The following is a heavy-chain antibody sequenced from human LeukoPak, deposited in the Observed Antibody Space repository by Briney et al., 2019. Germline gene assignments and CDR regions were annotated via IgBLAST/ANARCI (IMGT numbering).Heavy chain of an antibody. CDR3: VKDHIGRDGYKYYFDY. V-gene: IGHV3-30*18. CDR2: ISYDGSNK. J-gene: IGHJ4*02. Sequence: GSLRLSCAASGFTFSSYGMHWVRQAPGKGLEWVAVISYDGSNKYYADSVKGRFTISRDNSKNTLYLQMNSLRAEDTAVYYCVKDHIGRDGYKYYFDYWGQGTLVTVSS. CDR1: GFTFSSYG. D-gene: IGHD5-24*01.